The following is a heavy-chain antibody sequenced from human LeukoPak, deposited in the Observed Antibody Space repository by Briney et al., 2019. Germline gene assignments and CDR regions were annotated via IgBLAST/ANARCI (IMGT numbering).Heavy chain of an antibody. J-gene: IGHJ4*02. Sequence: SQTLSLTCTVSGGSISSGDYYWSWIRQPPGKGLEWIGYIYYSGSTYYNPSLKCRVTISVDTSKNQFSLKLSSVTAADTAVYYCARVHYDFWSGPFDYWGQGTLVTVSS. D-gene: IGHD3-3*01. CDR3: ARVHYDFWSGPFDY. CDR1: GGSISSGDYY. CDR2: IYYSGST. V-gene: IGHV4-30-4*08.